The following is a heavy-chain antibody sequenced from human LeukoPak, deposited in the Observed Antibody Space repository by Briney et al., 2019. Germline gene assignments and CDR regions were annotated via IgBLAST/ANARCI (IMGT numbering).Heavy chain of an antibody. CDR1: GYTFTGYY. V-gene: IGHV1-2*02. D-gene: IGHD6-13*01. CDR2: INPNSGGT. J-gene: IGHJ5*02. CDR3: AREEVVGAAAGRPYNWFDP. Sequence: ASVKVSCKASGYTFTGYYMHWVRQAPGQGLEWMGWINPNSGGTNHAQKFQGRVTMTRDTSIGTAYMELSRLRSDDTAVYYCAREEVVGAAAGRPYNWFDPWGQGTLVTVSS.